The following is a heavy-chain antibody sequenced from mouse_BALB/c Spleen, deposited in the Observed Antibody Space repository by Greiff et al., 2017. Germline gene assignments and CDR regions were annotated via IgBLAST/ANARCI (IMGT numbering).Heavy chain of an antibody. V-gene: IGHV1S22*01. D-gene: IGHD2-10*01. CDR1: GYTFTSYW. CDR2: NYPGSGST. J-gene: IGHJ1*01. CDR3: TRSYYGNWGWYFDV. Sequence: LQQPGSELVRPGASVKLSCKASGYTFTSYWMHWVKQRPGQGLEWIGNNYPGSGSTNYDEKFKSKATLTVDTSSSTAYMQLSSLTSEDSAVYYCTRSYYGNWGWYFDVWGAGTTVTVSS.